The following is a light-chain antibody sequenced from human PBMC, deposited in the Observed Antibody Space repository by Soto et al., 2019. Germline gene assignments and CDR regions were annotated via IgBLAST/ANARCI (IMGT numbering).Light chain of an antibody. Sequence: QSVLTQPPSASGTPGPRVTISCSGSSSNIGSNTVNWYQQLPGTAPKLLIYSNNQRPSGVPDRFSGSKSGTSASLAISVLQSEDEADYYCAAWDDSLNGWVFGGGTQLTVL. V-gene: IGLV1-44*01. J-gene: IGLJ3*02. CDR2: SNN. CDR3: AAWDDSLNGWV. CDR1: SSNIGSNT.